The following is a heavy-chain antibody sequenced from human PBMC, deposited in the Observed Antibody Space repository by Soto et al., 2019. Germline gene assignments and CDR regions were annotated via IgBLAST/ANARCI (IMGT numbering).Heavy chain of an antibody. D-gene: IGHD2-15*01. Sequence: PGGSLRLSCTASGFTFGDYAMSWFRQAPGKGLEWVSSISSSSSYIYYADSVKGRFTISRDNAKNSLYLQMNSLRAEDTAVYYCARAWEYCSGGSCYRGAFDIWGQGTMVTVSS. J-gene: IGHJ3*02. CDR2: ISSSSSYI. CDR1: GFTFGDYA. CDR3: ARAWEYCSGGSCYRGAFDI. V-gene: IGHV3-21*01.